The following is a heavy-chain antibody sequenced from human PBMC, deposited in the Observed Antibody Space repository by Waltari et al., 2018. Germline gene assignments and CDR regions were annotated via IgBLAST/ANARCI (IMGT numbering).Heavy chain of an antibody. V-gene: IGHV1-69*02. CDR2: IIPIFGKA. CDR3: ASRSPWGSIAAAGTEGAFDI. D-gene: IGHD6-13*01. J-gene: IGHJ3*02. CDR1: GGTFSSYA. Sequence: QVQLVQSGAEVKKPGSSVKVSCKASGGTFSSYAISWVRQAPGQGLEWMGRIIPIFGKANYAQKFQGRVTITADKSTSTAYMELSSLRSEDTAVYYCASRSPWGSIAAAGTEGAFDIWGQGTMVTVSS.